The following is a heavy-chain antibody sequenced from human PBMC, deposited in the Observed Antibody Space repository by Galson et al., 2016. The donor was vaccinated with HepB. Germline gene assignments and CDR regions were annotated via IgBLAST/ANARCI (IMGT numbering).Heavy chain of an antibody. CDR2: ISDDGSVK. J-gene: IGHJ1*01. Sequence: SLRLSCAASGFAFSRYGLHWVRQAPGRGLEWVAVISDDGSVKFYIDSVKGRFTISRDNSKNTLYLQMDSLRTEDTAVYYCAGLERKMDLYFQHWGQGTLVTVSS. D-gene: IGHD5-24*01. CDR1: GFAFSRYG. V-gene: IGHV3-30*03. CDR3: AGLERKMDLYFQH.